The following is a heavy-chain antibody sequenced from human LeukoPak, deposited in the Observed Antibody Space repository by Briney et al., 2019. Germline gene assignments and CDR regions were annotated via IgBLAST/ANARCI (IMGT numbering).Heavy chain of an antibody. CDR3: AKGPGYCSSTSCYLLYYFDY. V-gene: IGHV3-11*04. CDR1: GFTFSDYY. J-gene: IGHJ4*02. CDR2: ISSSGSTI. D-gene: IGHD2-2*03. Sequence: GGSLRLSCAASGFTFSDYYMSWIRQAPGKGLEWVSYISSSGSTIYYADSVKGRFTISRDNSKNTLYLQMNSLRAEDTAVYYCAKGPGYCSSTSCYLLYYFDYWGQGTLVTVSS.